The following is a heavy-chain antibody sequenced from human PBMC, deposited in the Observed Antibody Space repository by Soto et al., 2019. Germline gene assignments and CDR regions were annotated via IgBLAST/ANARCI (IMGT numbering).Heavy chain of an antibody. CDR3: TKSDGCGGGACYTGTYYYFDV. V-gene: IGHV3-23*01. D-gene: IGHD3-16*02. CDR2: ISESGHHT. Sequence: SGGSLRLSCAASGFPSSTYALNWVRQAPGKGPEWVSTISESGHHTHYADSVKGRFTISRDKSKNTLSLQMNSLRVDDTAMYYCTKSDGCGGGACYTGTYYYFDVWGRGTLVTVSS. CDR1: GFPSSTYA. J-gene: IGHJ2*01.